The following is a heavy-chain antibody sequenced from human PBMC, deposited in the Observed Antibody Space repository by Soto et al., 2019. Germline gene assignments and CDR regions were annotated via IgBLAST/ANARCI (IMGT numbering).Heavy chain of an antibody. D-gene: IGHD3-16*01. J-gene: IGHJ4*02. CDR2: ISGYNGNT. CDR1: GYTCSYYA. Sequence: GASVKVSCKASGYTCSYYAMSWVRQAPGQGLEWIGWISGYNGNTKNAQKLQGRVTLTTDTSTSTAYMELRSLRSDDTAVYYCARGALDFDYWGQGTLVTVSS. CDR3: ARGALDFDY. V-gene: IGHV1-18*01.